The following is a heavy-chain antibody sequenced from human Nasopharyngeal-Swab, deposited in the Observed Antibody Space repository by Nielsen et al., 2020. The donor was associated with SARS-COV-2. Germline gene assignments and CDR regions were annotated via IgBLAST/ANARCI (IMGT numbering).Heavy chain of an antibody. V-gene: IGHV1-69*13. CDR3: ARFYRVDYYGMDV. J-gene: IGHJ6*02. CDR2: IIPIFGTA. CDR1: GGTFSSYS. D-gene: IGHD4-11*01. Sequence: SVKVSCKASGGTFSSYSISWVRQAPGQGLEWMGGIIPIFGTANYAQKFQGRVTITADESTSTAYMELRSLRSEDTAVYYCARFYRVDYYGMDVWGQGTTVTVSS.